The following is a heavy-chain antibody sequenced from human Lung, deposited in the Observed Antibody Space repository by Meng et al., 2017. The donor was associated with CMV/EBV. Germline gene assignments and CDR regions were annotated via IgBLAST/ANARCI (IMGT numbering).Heavy chain of an antibody. J-gene: IGHJ6*02. CDR1: GYTFTSYG. V-gene: IGHV1-18*01. D-gene: IGHD2-2*01. Sequence: ASVXVSCKASGYTFTSYGISWMRQAPGQGLEWMGWISAYNGNTNYAQKLQGRVTMTTDTSTSTAYMELRSLRSDDTAVYYCAREMDCSSTSCYVLPNYYYYGMDVWGQGTTVNGAS. CDR3: AREMDCSSTSCYVLPNYYYYGMDV. CDR2: ISAYNGNT.